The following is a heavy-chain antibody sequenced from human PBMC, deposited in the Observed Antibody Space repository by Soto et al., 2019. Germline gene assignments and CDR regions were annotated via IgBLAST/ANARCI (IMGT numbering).Heavy chain of an antibody. CDR2: ISAYNGNT. Sequence: ASVKVSCKASGYTFTSYGISWERQAPGQGLEWMGWISAYNGNTNYAQKLQGRVTMTTDTSTSTAYMELRSLRSDDTAVNYCARSEYDFWSGYYLYWGQGTRVTVSS. CDR1: GYTFTSYG. D-gene: IGHD3-3*01. J-gene: IGHJ4*02. V-gene: IGHV1-18*01. CDR3: ARSEYDFWSGYYLY.